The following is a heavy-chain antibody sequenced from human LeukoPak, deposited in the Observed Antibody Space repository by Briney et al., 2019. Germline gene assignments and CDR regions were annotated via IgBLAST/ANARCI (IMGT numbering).Heavy chain of an antibody. CDR2: ISWNSGSI. V-gene: IGHV3-9*01. D-gene: IGHD6-6*01. CDR1: GFTFDDYA. Sequence: GRSLRLSGVASGFTFDDYAMHWVRQAPGKGLEWVSGISWNSGSIGYADSVKGRFTISRDNAKNSLYLQMNSLRAEDTALYYCAKMGYGSSSGNYFDYWGQGTLVTVSS. J-gene: IGHJ4*02. CDR3: AKMGYGSSSGNYFDY.